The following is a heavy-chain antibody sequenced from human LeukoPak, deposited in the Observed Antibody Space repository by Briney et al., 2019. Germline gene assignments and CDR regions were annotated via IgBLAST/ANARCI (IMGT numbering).Heavy chain of an antibody. V-gene: IGHV5-51*01. Sequence: GESLKISCKGSGYSFTSYWIGWVRQTPGKGLEWMGIIYPGDSDTRYSPSFQGQVTISADKSISTAYLQWSGLKASDTAMYYCARQPYGDYVWFDPWGQGTLVTVSS. CDR1: GYSFTSYW. CDR2: IYPGDSDT. D-gene: IGHD4-17*01. J-gene: IGHJ5*02. CDR3: ARQPYGDYVWFDP.